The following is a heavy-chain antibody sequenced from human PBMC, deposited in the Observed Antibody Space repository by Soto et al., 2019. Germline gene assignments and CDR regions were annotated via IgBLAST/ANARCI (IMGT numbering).Heavy chain of an antibody. CDR1: GYSFTSYW. CDR2: IDPSDSYT. V-gene: IGHV5-10-1*01. D-gene: IGHD6-13*01. Sequence: GESLKISCKGSGYSFTSYWISWVRQMPGKGLEWMGRIDPSDSYTNYSPSFQGHVTISADKSISTAYLQWSSLKASDTAMYYCARLSYSSSWNHGMDVWGQGTTVTVSS. J-gene: IGHJ6*02. CDR3: ARLSYSSSWNHGMDV.